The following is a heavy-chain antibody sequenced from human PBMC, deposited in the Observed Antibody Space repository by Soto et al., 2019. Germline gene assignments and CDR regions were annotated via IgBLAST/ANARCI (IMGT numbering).Heavy chain of an antibody. D-gene: IGHD2-15*01. V-gene: IGHV1-2*02. CDR1: GYTFTGYY. Sequence: ASVNVSCKASGYTFTGYYIHWVRQAPGQGLEWMGWINPNSGGTNYAQKFQGRVTMTRDTSISTAYMELSRLRSDDTAVYYCERDQTVDPNWFDPWGQGTLVTVSP. CDR2: INPNSGGT. J-gene: IGHJ5*02. CDR3: ERDQTVDPNWFDP.